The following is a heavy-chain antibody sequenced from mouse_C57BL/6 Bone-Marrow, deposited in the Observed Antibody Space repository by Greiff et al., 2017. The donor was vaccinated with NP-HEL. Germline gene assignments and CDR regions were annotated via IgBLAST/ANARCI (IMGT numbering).Heavy chain of an antibody. CDR1: GYTFTSYW. CDR2: IHPDSGST. V-gene: IGHV1-64*01. J-gene: IGHJ2*01. D-gene: IGHD2-1*01. CDR3: ARGGYGNFLDY. Sequence: QVQLKQSGAELVKPGASVKLSCKASGYTFTSYWMPWVKQRPGQGLEWIGMIHPDSGSTNYNEKFKSKATLTVDKSSSTAYMQLSSLTSEDSAVYYCARGGYGNFLDYWGHGTTLPGSS.